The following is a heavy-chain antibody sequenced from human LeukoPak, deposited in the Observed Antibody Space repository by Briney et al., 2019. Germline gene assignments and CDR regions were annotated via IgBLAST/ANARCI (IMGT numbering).Heavy chain of an antibody. CDR1: GFTFSDYY. D-gene: IGHD1-7*01. CDR3: ARVGGGTTSLDYFDY. V-gene: IGHV3-11*06. CDR2: ISSGSSYT. Sequence: GGSLRLSCAASGFTFSDYYMSWIRQAPGKGLEWVSYISSGSSYTNYADSVKGRFTISRDNAKNSLYLQMNSLRAEDTAVYYCARVGGGTTSLDYFDYWGQGTLVTVSS. J-gene: IGHJ4*02.